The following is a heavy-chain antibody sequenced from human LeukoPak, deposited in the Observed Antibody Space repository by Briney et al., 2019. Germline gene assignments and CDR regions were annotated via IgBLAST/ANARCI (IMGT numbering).Heavy chain of an antibody. Sequence: GGSLRLSCAASGFTFSSYAMSWVRQAPGKGLEWVSAISGSGGSTYYADSVKGRFTISRDNSKNTLYLQMNSLRAEDTAVNYCAKSSDIVGVVAASFDFGGQGTRVSVPS. CDR3: AKSSDIVGVVAASFDF. D-gene: IGHD2-15*01. J-gene: IGHJ4*02. V-gene: IGHV3-23*01. CDR2: ISGSGGST. CDR1: GFTFSSYA.